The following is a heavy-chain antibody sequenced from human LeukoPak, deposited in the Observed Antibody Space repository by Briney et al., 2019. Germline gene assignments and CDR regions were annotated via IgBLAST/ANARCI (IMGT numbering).Heavy chain of an antibody. CDR3: ARQATAILGDFDY. CDR2: IYYSGST. D-gene: IGHD2-21*02. V-gene: IGHV4-59*08. CDR1: GGSISSYY. J-gene: IGHJ4*02. Sequence: SETLSLTCTVSGGSISSYYWSWIRQPPGKGLEWIGYIYYSGSTNYNPSLKSRVTISVDTSKNQFSLKLSSVTAADTAVYYCARQATAILGDFDYWGQGTLVTVSS.